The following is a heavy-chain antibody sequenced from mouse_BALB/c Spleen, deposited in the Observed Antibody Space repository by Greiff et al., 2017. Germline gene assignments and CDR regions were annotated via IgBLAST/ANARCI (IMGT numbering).Heavy chain of an antibody. D-gene: IGHD1-1*01. J-gene: IGHJ3*01. CDR2: INPYNDGT. CDR1: GYTFTSYV. V-gene: IGHV1-14*01. Sequence: LQESGPELVKPGASVKMSCKASGYTFTSYVMHWVKQKPGQGLEWIGYINPYNDGTKYNEKFKGKATLTSDKSSSTAYMELSSLTSEDSAVYYCARWGGSSPFAYWGQGTLVTVSA. CDR3: ARWGGSSPFAY.